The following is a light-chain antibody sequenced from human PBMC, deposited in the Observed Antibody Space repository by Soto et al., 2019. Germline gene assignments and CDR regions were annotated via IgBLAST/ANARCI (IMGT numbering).Light chain of an antibody. J-gene: IGKJ4*01. CDR3: HQSSRTPLT. CDR1: QSVFNH. V-gene: IGKV1-39*01. CDR2: DAS. Sequence: DVQMTQSPSSLSASVGDSVTITCRASQSVFNHLSWFQQRPGKGPKRLIYDASSLHAGVPSRFGGSGHGTDFTLTISTVQPEGSAIYSFHQSSRTPLTFGGGIRVELK.